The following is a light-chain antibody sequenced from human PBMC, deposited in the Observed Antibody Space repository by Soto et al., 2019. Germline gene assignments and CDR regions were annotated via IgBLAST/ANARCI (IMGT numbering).Light chain of an antibody. CDR3: QQRSSWPFT. J-gene: IGKJ3*01. CDR1: QSSGNY. V-gene: IGKV3-11*01. Sequence: EVVLTQSPATLSLSPGEGATLSCRASQSSGNYLAWYQQKPGQAPRLLIYATSNRATGIPARFSGSGSGTDFTLTTSSLEPEDFAVYYCQQRSSWPFTFGPGTKVDIK. CDR2: ATS.